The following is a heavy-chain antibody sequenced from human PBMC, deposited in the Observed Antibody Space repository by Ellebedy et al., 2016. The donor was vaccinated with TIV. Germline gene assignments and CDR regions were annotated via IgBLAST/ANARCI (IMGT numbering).Heavy chain of an antibody. D-gene: IGHD4-17*01. J-gene: IGHJ4*02. V-gene: IGHV1-18*01. CDR1: GYTLTELS. CDR3: ARAGTVTPQGPYYFDY. Sequence: AASVKVSCKVSGYTLTELSMHWVRQAPGKGLEWMGWISAYNGNTNYAQKLQGRVTMTTDTSTSTAYMELRSLRSDDTAVYYCARAGTVTPQGPYYFDYWGQGTLVTVSS. CDR2: ISAYNGNT.